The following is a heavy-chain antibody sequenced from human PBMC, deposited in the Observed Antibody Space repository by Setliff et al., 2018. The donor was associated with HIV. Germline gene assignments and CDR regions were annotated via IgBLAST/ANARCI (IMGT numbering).Heavy chain of an antibody. D-gene: IGHD3-3*01. CDR3: ARDVGGFTVFAVPRGGFDP. CDR1: GGSFSGYN. J-gene: IGHJ5*02. Sequence: PSETLSLTCAVYGGSFSGYNWNWIRQAPGRGLEWIGYIYYTGRTNYNPSLKSRVTMSLDSSKKQFSLKLSSVTAADTAVYFCARDVGGFTVFAVPRGGFDPWGQGTLVTVSS. CDR2: IYYTGRT. V-gene: IGHV4-59*01.